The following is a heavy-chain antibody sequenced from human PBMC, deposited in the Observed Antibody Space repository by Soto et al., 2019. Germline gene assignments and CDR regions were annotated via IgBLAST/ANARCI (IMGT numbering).Heavy chain of an antibody. CDR2: IYYSGST. CDR3: ARDIYYYDSSGYGPKGMDV. CDR1: GGSRISFY. J-gene: IGHJ6*02. Sequence: SEPLSLPGSVVGGSRISFYWSWIRQPPGKGLEWIGYIYYSGSTNYNPSLKSRVTISVDTSKNQFSLKLSSVTAADTAVYYCARDIYYYDSSGYGPKGMDVWGQGTTVTVAS. V-gene: IGHV4-59*01. D-gene: IGHD3-22*01.